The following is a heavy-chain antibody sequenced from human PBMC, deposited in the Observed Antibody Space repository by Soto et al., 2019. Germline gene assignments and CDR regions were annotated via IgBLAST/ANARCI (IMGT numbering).Heavy chain of an antibody. Sequence: SVKVSCKASGGTFSSYAISWVRQAPGQGLEWMGGIIPIFGTANYAQKFQGRVTITADESTSTAYMELSSLRSEDTAVYYCARDHDSSGYYPPYIDYWGQGTLVTVSS. CDR3: ARDHDSSGYYPPYIDY. CDR2: IIPIFGTA. D-gene: IGHD3-22*01. J-gene: IGHJ4*02. V-gene: IGHV1-69*13. CDR1: GGTFSSYA.